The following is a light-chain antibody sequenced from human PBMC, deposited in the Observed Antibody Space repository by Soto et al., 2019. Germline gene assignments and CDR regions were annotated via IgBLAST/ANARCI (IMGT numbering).Light chain of an antibody. CDR2: GAS. CDR1: QSVSSSY. CDR3: HQYGLSPMFT. V-gene: IGKV3-20*01. Sequence: EIVLTQSPATLSLSPGERATLSCRASQSVSSSYLAWYQQNPGPPPRLLIYGASSSATSIPARFSGGGSAADFTPTISSREPEDVAVYYCHQYGLSPMFTFGQGTKLEI. J-gene: IGKJ2*01.